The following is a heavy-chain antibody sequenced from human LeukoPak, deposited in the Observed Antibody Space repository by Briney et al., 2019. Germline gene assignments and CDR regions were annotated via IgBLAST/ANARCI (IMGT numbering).Heavy chain of an antibody. CDR2: IYPGDSDT. D-gene: IGHD6-19*01. CDR1: GYSFTSYW. Sequence: GESLKISCKGSGYSFTSYWIGWVRQMPGKGLDWMGIIYPGDSDTRYSPSFQGQVTISADKSISTAYLQWSSLKASDTAMYYCARHAGIAGAWGWFDPWGQGTLVTVSS. J-gene: IGHJ5*02. V-gene: IGHV5-51*01. CDR3: ARHAGIAGAWGWFDP.